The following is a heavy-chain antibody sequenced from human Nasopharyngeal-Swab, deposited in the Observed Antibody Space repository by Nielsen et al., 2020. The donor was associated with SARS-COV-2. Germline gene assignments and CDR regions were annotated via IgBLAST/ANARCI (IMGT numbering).Heavy chain of an antibody. V-gene: IGHV3-21*01. J-gene: IGHJ4*02. CDR1: GFTFSSYS. CDR3: ARWDYSNYDLDY. Sequence: GGSLRLSCAASGFTFSSYSMNWVRQAPGKGLEWVSSIGSSSSYIYYADSVKGRFTISRDNAKNSLYLQMNSLRAEDTAVYYCARWDYSNYDLDYWGQGTLVTVS. CDR2: IGSSSSYI. D-gene: IGHD4-11*01.